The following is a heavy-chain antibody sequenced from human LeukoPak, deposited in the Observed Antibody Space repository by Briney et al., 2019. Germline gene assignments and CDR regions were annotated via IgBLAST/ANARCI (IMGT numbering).Heavy chain of an antibody. CDR1: GFTFSNAW. Sequence: GGSLRLSCAASGFTFSNAWMNWVRQAPGKGLEWVGRIKSKTDGGTTDYAAPVKGRFTISRDDSKNTLYLQMNSLKTEDTAVYYCARDKDDYGSGNHWFDPWGQGTLVTVSP. D-gene: IGHD3-10*01. CDR2: IKSKTDGGTT. V-gene: IGHV3-15*07. CDR3: ARDKDDYGSGNHWFDP. J-gene: IGHJ5*02.